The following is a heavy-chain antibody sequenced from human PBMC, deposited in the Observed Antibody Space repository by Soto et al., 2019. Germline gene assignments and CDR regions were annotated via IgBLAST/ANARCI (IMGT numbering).Heavy chain of an antibody. J-gene: IGHJ4*02. CDR3: ASWWAIKGYFPY. V-gene: IGHV4-59*08. D-gene: IGHD2-15*01. CDR2: IYYSGTT. CDR1: GGSITNYY. Sequence: QVQLQESGPGLVKPSETLSLTCTVSGGSITNYYWSWIRQPPGKGLEWIGYIYYSGTTNYNPSLKTRLPISVDTSKNQFSLKLSSVNAGDTAVYYCASWWAIKGYFPYWGQGSLVTVSS.